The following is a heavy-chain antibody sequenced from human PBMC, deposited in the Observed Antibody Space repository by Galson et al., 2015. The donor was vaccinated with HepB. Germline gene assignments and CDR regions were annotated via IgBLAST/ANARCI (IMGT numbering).Heavy chain of an antibody. V-gene: IGHV1-69*13. Sequence: SVKVSCKASGGTFGSYAISWVRQAPGQGLEWMGGIIPIFGTANYAQKFQGRVTITADESTSTAYMGLSSLRSEDTAVYYCARFGRVQGKYYFDYWGQGTLVTVSS. J-gene: IGHJ4*02. D-gene: IGHD3-10*01. CDR1: GGTFGSYA. CDR3: ARFGRVQGKYYFDY. CDR2: IIPIFGTA.